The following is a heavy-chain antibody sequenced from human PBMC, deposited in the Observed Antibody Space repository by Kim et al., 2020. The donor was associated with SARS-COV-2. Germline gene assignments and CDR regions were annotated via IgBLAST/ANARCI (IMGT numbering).Heavy chain of an antibody. D-gene: IGHD6-6*01. CDR3: ARDRRSSRPGAHAFDI. Sequence: QTLSLTCAISGDSVSSNSAAWNWIRQSPSRGLEWLGRTYYRSKWYNDYAVSVKSRITINPDTSKNQFSLQLNSVTPEDTAVYYCARDRRSSRPGAHAFDIWGQGTMVTVSS. J-gene: IGHJ3*02. CDR2: TYYRSKWYN. CDR1: GDSVSSNSAA. V-gene: IGHV6-1*01.